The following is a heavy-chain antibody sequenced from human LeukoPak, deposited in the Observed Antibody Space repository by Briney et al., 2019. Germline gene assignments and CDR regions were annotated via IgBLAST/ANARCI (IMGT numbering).Heavy chain of an antibody. J-gene: IGHJ3*02. CDR1: GFTVSSNY. CDR2: IYSGGST. CDR3: ARDPTVVTKGGAFDI. Sequence: PGGSLRLSCAASGFTVSSNYMSWVRQAPGKGLEWVSVIYSGGSTYYADSVKGRFTISRDNSKNTLYLQMNSLRAEDTAVYYCARDPTVVTKGGAFDIWGQGTMVTVSS. V-gene: IGHV3-66*01. D-gene: IGHD4-23*01.